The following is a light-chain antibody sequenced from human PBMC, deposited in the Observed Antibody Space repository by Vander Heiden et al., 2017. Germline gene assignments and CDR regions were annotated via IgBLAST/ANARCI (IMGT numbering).Light chain of an antibody. V-gene: IGLV3-25*02. CDR3: QAADTWDTYRI. CDR1: GLPKQY. J-gene: IGLJ2*01. Sequence: SCELTQPPSASVCPGQTARITCSGDGLPKQYADWFPQKPSQAPVLVIYKDTKRPSGIPERFSGSRAGTTVTLTISGVQAEEEADYHCQAADTWDTYRIVGGGTKLTGL. CDR2: KDT.